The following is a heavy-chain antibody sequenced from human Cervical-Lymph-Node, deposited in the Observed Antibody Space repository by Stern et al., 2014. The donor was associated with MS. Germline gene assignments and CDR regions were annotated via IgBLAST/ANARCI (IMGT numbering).Heavy chain of an antibody. CDR1: GASITSHF. J-gene: IGHJ5*02. V-gene: IGHV4-59*11. CDR2: IYYRGTT. CDR3: ARATDL. Sequence: QVQLVQSGPGLLRPSETLSLTCTVSGASITSHFWSWIRQPPGKGLEWVGYIYYRGTTNYTATLQGRAAISIDASKTQFSLRLSSVTAADTAVYYCARATDLWGQGTLVTVSS.